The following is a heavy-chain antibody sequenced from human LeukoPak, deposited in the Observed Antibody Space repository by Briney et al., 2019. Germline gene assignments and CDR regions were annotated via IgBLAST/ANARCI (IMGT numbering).Heavy chain of an antibody. CDR1: GYTFTSYD. J-gene: IGHJ4*02. CDR3: ARQYSSSWYIDY. D-gene: IGHD6-13*01. V-gene: IGHV1-18*01. CDR2: ISACNGNT. Sequence: ASVKVSCKASGYTFTSYDINWVRQATGQGLEWMGWISACNGNTNYAQKLQGRVTMTTDTSTSTAYMELRSLRSDDTAVYYCARQYSSSWYIDYWGQGTLVTASS.